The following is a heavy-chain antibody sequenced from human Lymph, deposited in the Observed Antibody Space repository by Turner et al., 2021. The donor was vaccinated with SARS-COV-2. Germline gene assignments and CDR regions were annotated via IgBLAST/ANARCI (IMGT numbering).Heavy chain of an antibody. V-gene: IGHV1-69*04. D-gene: IGHD6-13*01. CDR1: GGTFSSSA. J-gene: IGHJ6*02. CDR2: IIPPLPIA. Sequence: QVQLVQSGAEVKKPGSSVKVSCKASGGTFSSSAISWVRQAPGQGLEGMGRIIPPLPIANYAKKFQGRVTITADKSQGTAYMGLSNLGSEDTAGYFCARIAAPGMGGGVHYYYYAMDVWGQGTTVTVSS. CDR3: ARIAAPGMGGGVHYYYYAMDV.